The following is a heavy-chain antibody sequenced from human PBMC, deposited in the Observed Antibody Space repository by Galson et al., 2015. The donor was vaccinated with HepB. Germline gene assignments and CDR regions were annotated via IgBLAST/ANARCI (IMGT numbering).Heavy chain of an antibody. Sequence: LTCTVSGGSISSYYWSWIRQPPGKGLEWIGYIYYSGSTNYNPSLKSRVTISVDTSKNQFSLKLSSVTAADTAVYYCARRGIAVAGTWYFDLWGRGTLVTVSS. J-gene: IGHJ2*01. V-gene: IGHV4-59*08. CDR1: GGSISSYY. D-gene: IGHD6-19*01. CDR3: ARRGIAVAGTWYFDL. CDR2: IYYSGST.